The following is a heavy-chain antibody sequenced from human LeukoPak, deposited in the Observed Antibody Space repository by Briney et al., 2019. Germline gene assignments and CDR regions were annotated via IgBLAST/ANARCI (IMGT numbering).Heavy chain of an antibody. CDR2: INHSGST. V-gene: IGHV4-34*01. Sequence: SETLSLTCAVYGGSFSGYYWSWIRQPPEKGLEWIGEINHSGSTNYNPSLKSRVTISVDTSKNQFSLKLSSVTAADTAVYYCARGPRYYGSGSYYKGASFDYWGQGTLVTVSS. D-gene: IGHD3-10*01. CDR1: GGSFSGYY. J-gene: IGHJ4*02. CDR3: ARGPRYYGSGSYYKGASFDY.